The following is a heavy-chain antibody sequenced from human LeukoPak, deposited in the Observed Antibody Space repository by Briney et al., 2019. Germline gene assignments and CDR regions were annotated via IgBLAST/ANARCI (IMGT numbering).Heavy chain of an antibody. J-gene: IGHJ5*02. CDR3: ARDGDDYVWGSYRNSNWFDP. CDR1: GFTFSSYA. D-gene: IGHD3-16*02. V-gene: IGHV3-64D*06. Sequence: PGGSLRLSCSASGFTFSSYAMHWVRQAPGKGLEYVSAISSNGGSTYYADSVKGRFTISRDNSKNTLYLQMSSLRAEDTAVYYCARDGDDYVWGSYRNSNWFDPWGQGTLVTVSS. CDR2: ISSNGGST.